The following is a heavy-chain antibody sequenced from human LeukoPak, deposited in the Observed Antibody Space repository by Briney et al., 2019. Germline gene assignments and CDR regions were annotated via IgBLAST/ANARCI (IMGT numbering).Heavy chain of an antibody. CDR3: AKSSYITMIRGVNNWFDP. CDR2: ISGSGGST. D-gene: IGHD3-10*01. V-gene: IGHV3-23*01. Sequence: GGSLRLSCAASGFTFTQYYMSWIRQAPGKGLEWVSYISGSGGSTYYADSVKGRFTISRDNSKNTLYLQMNSLRAEDTAVYYCAKSSYITMIRGVNNWFDPWGQGTLVTVSS. CDR1: GFTFTQYY. J-gene: IGHJ5*02.